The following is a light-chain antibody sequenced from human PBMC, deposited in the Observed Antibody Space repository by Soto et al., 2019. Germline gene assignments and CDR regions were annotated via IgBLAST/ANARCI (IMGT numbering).Light chain of an antibody. CDR3: QQYSSYSYT. Sequence: DIQMTQSPSTLSASVGDRVTMTCRASQTIYRWLAWYQQKPGKAPKLLIYDASSLESGVPSRFSGSGSGTQFTLTISSLQPDDFATYYCQQYSSYSYTFGQGTRLEIK. CDR2: DAS. V-gene: IGKV1-5*01. CDR1: QTIYRW. J-gene: IGKJ5*01.